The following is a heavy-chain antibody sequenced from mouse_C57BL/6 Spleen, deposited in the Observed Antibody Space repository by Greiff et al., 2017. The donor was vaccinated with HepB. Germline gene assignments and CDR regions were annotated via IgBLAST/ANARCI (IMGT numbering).Heavy chain of an antibody. V-gene: IGHV1-55*01. CDR3: ARSHYDYDDGFAY. CDR2: IYPGSGST. Sequence: VQLQQSGAELVKPGASVKMSCKASGYTFTSYWITWVKQRPGQGLEWIGDIYPGSGSTNYNEKFKSKATLTVDTSSSTAYMQLSSLTSEDSAVYYCARSHYDYDDGFAYWGQGTLVTVSA. D-gene: IGHD2-4*01. CDR1: GYTFTSYW. J-gene: IGHJ3*01.